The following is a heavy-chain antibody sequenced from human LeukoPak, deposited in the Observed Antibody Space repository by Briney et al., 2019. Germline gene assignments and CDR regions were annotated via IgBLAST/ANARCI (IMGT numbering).Heavy chain of an antibody. CDR3: ARVKDGDSYFDY. D-gene: IGHD4-17*01. J-gene: IGHJ4*02. CDR1: GFTFSSYS. CDR2: ISSSSSYI. Sequence: GGSLRLSCAASGFTFSSYSMNWVRQAPEKGLEWVSSISSSSSYIYYADSVKGRFTISRDNAKNSLYLQMNSLRAEDTAVYYCARVKDGDSYFDYWGQGTLVTVSS. V-gene: IGHV3-21*01.